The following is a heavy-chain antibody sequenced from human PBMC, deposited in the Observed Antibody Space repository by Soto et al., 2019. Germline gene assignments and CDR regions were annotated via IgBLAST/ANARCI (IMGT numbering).Heavy chain of an antibody. J-gene: IGHJ4*02. CDR3: ARAWGGSVEDY. CDR2: IYYSGST. CDR1: GGSISSYY. Sequence: PSETLSLTCTVSGGSISSYYWSWIRQPPGKGLEWIGYIYYSGSTNYNPSLKSRVTISVDTSKNQFSLKLSSVTAADTAVYYCARAWGGSVEDYWGQGTLVTVSS. V-gene: IGHV4-59*01. D-gene: IGHD3-16*01.